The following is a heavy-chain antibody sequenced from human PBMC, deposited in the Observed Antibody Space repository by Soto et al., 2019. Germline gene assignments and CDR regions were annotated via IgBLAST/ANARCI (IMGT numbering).Heavy chain of an antibody. CDR2: IYHSGST. D-gene: IGHD5-12*01. CDR1: GASVSTDVCY. V-gene: IGHV4-61*08. Sequence: PSETLCLTCTVSGASVSTDVCYLSWIRQPPGKGLEWIGYIYHSGSTNYNPSLKSRVTTSIDTSKNQFSLKLSSLTAADTAVYYCARVNRLAPVANYYYHSMDVWGQGTTVTVSS. J-gene: IGHJ6*02. CDR3: ARVNRLAPVANYYYHSMDV.